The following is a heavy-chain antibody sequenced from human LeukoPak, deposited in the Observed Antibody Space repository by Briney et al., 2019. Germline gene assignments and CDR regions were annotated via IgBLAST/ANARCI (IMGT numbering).Heavy chain of an antibody. CDR3: AKPHFDD. CDR1: GFTFSNAW. CDR2: IRYDGSNK. V-gene: IGHV3-30*02. Sequence: PGGSLRLSCAASGFTFSNAWMSWVRQAPGKGLEWVAFIRYDGSNKYYADSVKGRFTISRDNSKNTLYLQMNSLRAGDTAVYYCAKPHFDDWGQGTLVTVSS. J-gene: IGHJ4*02.